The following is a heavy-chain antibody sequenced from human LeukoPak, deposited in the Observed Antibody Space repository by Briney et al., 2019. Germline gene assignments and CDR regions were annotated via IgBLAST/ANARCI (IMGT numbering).Heavy chain of an antibody. CDR2: ISSSSSYI. D-gene: IGHD3-22*01. CDR1: GFTFSSYS. Sequence: GSLRLSCAASGFTFSSYSMNWVRQAPGKGLEWVSSISSSSSYIYYADSVKGRFTISRDNAKNSLYLQMNSLRAEDTAVYYCARADYDSSGSTRKQIDYWGQGTLVTVSS. J-gene: IGHJ4*02. V-gene: IGHV3-21*04. CDR3: ARADYDSSGSTRKQIDY.